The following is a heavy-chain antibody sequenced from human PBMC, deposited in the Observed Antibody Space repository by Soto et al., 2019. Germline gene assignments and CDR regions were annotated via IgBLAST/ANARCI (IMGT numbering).Heavy chain of an antibody. Sequence: GGSLRLSCAASGFTFSDYYMSWIRQAPGKGLEWVSYISSSGSTIYYADSVKGRFTIYRDNAKNSLYLQMNSLRAEDTAVYYCARVSDYYDSSGYPVDPWGQGNRVTVSS. J-gene: IGHJ5*02. CDR1: GFTFSDYY. CDR2: ISSSGSTI. CDR3: ARVSDYYDSSGYPVDP. V-gene: IGHV3-11*01. D-gene: IGHD3-22*01.